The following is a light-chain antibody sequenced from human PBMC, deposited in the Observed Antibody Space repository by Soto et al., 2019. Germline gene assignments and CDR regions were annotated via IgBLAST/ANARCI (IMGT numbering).Light chain of an antibody. CDR1: QTINNF. Sequence: DIQMTQSPSSLSASVGDRVTITCRASQTINNFLNWYRQRPGKTPNLLIYAVSSLQNGVPLRFGGNASATDFTLTVSSLEPEDSATYYCQQTYSMPYTFGQGTKLEI. CDR3: QQTYSMPYT. V-gene: IGKV1-39*01. J-gene: IGKJ2*01. CDR2: AVS.